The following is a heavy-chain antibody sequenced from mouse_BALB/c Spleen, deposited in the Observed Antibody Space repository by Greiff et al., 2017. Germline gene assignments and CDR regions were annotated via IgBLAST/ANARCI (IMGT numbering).Heavy chain of an antibody. J-gene: IGHJ2*01. CDR2: ILPGSGST. CDR1: GYTFSSYW. D-gene: IGHD2-10*02. V-gene: IGHV1-9*01. Sequence: VQLQQSGAELMKPGASVKISCKATGYTFSSYWIEWVKQRPGHGLEWIGEILPGSGSTNYNEKFKGKATFTADTSSNTAYMQLSSLTSEDSAVYYCARSYGNYWGYYFDYWGQGTTLTVSS. CDR3: ARSYGNYWGYYFDY.